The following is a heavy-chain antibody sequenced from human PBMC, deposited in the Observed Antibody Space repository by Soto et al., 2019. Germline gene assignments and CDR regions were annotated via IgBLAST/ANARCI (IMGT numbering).Heavy chain of an antibody. Sequence: GGYLRLSCTASGFTFNSHDMTWFRQAPGKGLEWVSGLSDSGGSIYYADSVKGRFTISRDNSMNTLYLQMKTLRAEDTAVYYCAKVSSSWYAGFFDLWGQGTLVTVSS. CDR2: LSDSGGSI. V-gene: IGHV3-23*01. J-gene: IGHJ4*02. D-gene: IGHD6-13*01. CDR3: AKVSSSWYAGFFDL. CDR1: GFTFNSHD.